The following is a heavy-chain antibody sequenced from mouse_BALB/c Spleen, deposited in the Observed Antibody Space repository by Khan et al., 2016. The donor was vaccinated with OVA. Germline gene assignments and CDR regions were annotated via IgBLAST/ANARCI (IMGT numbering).Heavy chain of an antibody. CDR3: ARGYFGNYEFAY. J-gene: IGHJ3*01. Sequence: QVQLQQSGAELVKPGASVKLSCKTSGYTFTSYWIQWVKQRPGQGLGWIGQIFPGTGTTYYNENFKGKATLTIDTSSTTAYMQLSSLTSEDSAFYVCARGYFGNYEFAYWGQGTLVTVSA. CDR2: IFPGTGTT. V-gene: IGHV1S132*01. CDR1: GYTFTSYW. D-gene: IGHD2-1*01.